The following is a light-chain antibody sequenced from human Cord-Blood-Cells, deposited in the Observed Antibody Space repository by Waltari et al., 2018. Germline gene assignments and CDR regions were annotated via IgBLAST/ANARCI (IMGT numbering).Light chain of an antibody. CDR3: QQYYSYPL. CDR1: QGISSY. V-gene: IGKV1-8*01. CDR2: AAS. J-gene: IGKJ4*01. Sequence: AIRITQSPSSLSASTGDRVTITCRASQGISSYLAWYQQKPGKATKLLIYAASTLQSGVPSRFSGSGSGTDFTLTISCLQSEDFATYYCQQYYSYPLFGGGTKVEIK.